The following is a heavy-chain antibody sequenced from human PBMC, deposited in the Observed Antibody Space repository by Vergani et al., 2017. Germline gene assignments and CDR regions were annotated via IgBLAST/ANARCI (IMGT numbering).Heavy chain of an antibody. D-gene: IGHD3-22*01. Sequence: DVQLVESGGGLVKPGGSLRLSCAASGFTFSSYSMNLVRQAPGKGLEWVSSISSSSSYIYYADSVKGRFTISRDNAKNSLYLQMNSLRAEDTAGYYCARDLFYYDSSGYYSGFFDYWGQGTLVTVSS. V-gene: IGHV3-21*01. CDR2: ISSSSSYI. CDR1: GFTFSSYS. CDR3: ARDLFYYDSSGYYSGFFDY. J-gene: IGHJ4*02.